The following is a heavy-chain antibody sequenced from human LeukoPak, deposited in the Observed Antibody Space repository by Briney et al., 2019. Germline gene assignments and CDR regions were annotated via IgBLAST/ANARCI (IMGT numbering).Heavy chain of an antibody. V-gene: IGHV4-61*02. J-gene: IGHJ4*02. D-gene: IGHD7-27*01. CDR3: ARDPQTGGYYFDY. CDR2: IYTSGST. CDR1: GDSISNSNS. Sequence: SETLSLTCTVSGDSISNSNSRWDWIRQPAGKGLEWIGRIYTSGSTNYNPSLKSRVTMSVDTSKNQFSLKLSSVTAADTAVYYCARDPQTGGYYFDYWGQGTLVTVSS.